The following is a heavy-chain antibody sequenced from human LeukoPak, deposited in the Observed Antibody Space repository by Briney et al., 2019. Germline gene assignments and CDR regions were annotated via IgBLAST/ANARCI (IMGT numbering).Heavy chain of an antibody. CDR1: GFTFSSYA. CDR3: ARDPVAVAGEFDY. J-gene: IGHJ4*02. CDR2: ISYDGSNK. Sequence: PGGSLRLSCAASGFTFSSYAMHWVRQAPGKGLEWVAVISYDGSNKYYADSVKGRFTISRDNSKNTLYLQMNSPRAEDTAVYYCARDPVAVAGEFDYWGQGTLVTVSS. D-gene: IGHD6-19*01. V-gene: IGHV3-30*04.